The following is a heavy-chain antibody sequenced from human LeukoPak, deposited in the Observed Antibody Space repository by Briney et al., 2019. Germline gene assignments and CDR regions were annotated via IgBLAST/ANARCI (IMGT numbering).Heavy chain of an antibody. J-gene: IGHJ4*02. CDR2: INHSGST. D-gene: IGHD6-6*01. V-gene: IGHV4-34*01. Sequence: TXXXYGXSFSGYYWXWIRQPPGKGLEWIGEINHSGSTNYNPSLKSRVTISVDTSKNQFSLKLSSVTAADTAVYYCAHIAARPGKDDYWGQGTLVTVSS. CDR3: AHIAARPGKDDY. CDR1: GXSFSGYY.